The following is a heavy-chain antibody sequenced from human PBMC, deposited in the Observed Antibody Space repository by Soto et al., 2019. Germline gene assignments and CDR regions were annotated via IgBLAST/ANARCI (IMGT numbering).Heavy chain of an antibody. CDR3: ARENGVGYSGYDP. CDR1: GLTVSSNY. V-gene: IGHV3-66*01. CDR2: IYSGGST. Sequence: EVQLVESGGGLVQPGGSLRLSCAASGLTVSSNYISWVRQAPGKGLEWVSVIYSGGSTYYADSVKGRFTISRDNSKNTLYLQMNSLRVEDTAMYYCARENGVGYSGYDPWGQGTLVTVSS. J-gene: IGHJ5*02. D-gene: IGHD5-12*01.